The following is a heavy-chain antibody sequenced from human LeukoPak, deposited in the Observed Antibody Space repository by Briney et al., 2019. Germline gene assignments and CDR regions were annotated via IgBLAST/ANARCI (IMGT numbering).Heavy chain of an antibody. CDR2: IYYSGST. J-gene: IGHJ3*02. CDR1: GDSISSRDYY. CDR3: ARCFDGHNAFDI. Sequence: PSETLSLTCSVSGDSISSRDYYWSWIRQPPGKGLEWIGYIYYSGSTSYNPSLKSRVTISVDTSKNQFSLRLSSVTAADTAVYYCARCFDGHNAFDIWGQGTMVTVSS. D-gene: IGHD3-9*01. V-gene: IGHV4-30-4*08.